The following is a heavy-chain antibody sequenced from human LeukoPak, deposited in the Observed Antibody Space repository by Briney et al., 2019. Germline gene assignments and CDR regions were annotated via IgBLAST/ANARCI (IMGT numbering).Heavy chain of an antibody. V-gene: IGHV4-4*07. Sequence: SETLSLTCTVSGGSISSYYWSWIRQPAGKGLEWIGRIYTSGSTNYNPSLKSRVTMSVDTSKNQFSLKLSSVTAADTAVYYCARDSDHDFWSGFYFDYWGQGTLVTVSS. CDR2: IYTSGST. J-gene: IGHJ4*02. D-gene: IGHD3-3*01. CDR3: ARDSDHDFWSGFYFDY. CDR1: GGSISSYY.